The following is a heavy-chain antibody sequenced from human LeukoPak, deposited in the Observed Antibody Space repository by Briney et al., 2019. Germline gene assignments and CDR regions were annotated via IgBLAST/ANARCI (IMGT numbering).Heavy chain of an antibody. V-gene: IGHV1-2*02. D-gene: IGHD3-22*01. Sequence: ASVKVFCKASGYTFTGYYMHWVRQAPGQGLEWMGWINPNSGGTNYAQKFQGRVTMTRDTSISTAYMELSRLRSDDTAVYYCARDDPYYYDSSGYYPFDYWGQGTLVTVSS. J-gene: IGHJ4*02. CDR2: INPNSGGT. CDR3: ARDDPYYYDSSGYYPFDY. CDR1: GYTFTGYY.